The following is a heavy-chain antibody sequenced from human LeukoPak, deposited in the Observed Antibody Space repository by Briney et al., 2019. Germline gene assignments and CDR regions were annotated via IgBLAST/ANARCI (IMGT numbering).Heavy chain of an antibody. V-gene: IGHV4-4*02. CDR2: ISLTGET. CDR1: LDSIFATNS. CDR3: AGESGSFCPFGY. D-gene: IGHD1-26*01. J-gene: IGHJ4*02. Sequence: SETLSLTCAHSLDSIFATNSWTWVRRPPGQGLEWIGEISLTGETTYNPSLNGRAPMSLDNSRNRLSLKLTVVTRGHHAIYVCAGESGSFCPFGYWGQGTLVIVPP.